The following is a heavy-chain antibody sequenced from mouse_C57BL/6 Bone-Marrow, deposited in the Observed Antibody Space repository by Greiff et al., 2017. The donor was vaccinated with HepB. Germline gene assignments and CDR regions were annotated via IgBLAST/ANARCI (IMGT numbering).Heavy chain of an antibody. V-gene: IGHV5-15*04. J-gene: IGHJ4*01. CDR3: ARRGSRGYYAMDS. CDR1: GFTFSDYG. D-gene: IGHD1-1*01. Sequence: EVMLVDSGGGLVQPGGSLKLSCAASGFTFSDYGMAWVRQAPRKGPEWVAFISNLAYSIYYADTVTGRFTISRENAKNTLYLEMSSLRSEDTAMYYCARRGSRGYYAMDSWGQGTSVTVSS. CDR2: ISNLAYSI.